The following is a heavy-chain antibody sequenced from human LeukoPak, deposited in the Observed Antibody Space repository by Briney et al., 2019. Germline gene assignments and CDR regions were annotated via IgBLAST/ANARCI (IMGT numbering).Heavy chain of an antibody. CDR1: GFTFSSYA. CDR3: AKDASWDSSGLYFDY. J-gene: IGHJ4*02. D-gene: IGHD3-22*01. CDR2: ISGSGGST. Sequence: PGGSLRLSCAASGFTFSSYAMRWVRQAPGKGLEWVSAISGSGGSTYYADSVKGRFTISRDNSKNTLYLQMNSLRAEDTAVYYCAKDASWDSSGLYFDYWGQGTLVTVSS. V-gene: IGHV3-23*01.